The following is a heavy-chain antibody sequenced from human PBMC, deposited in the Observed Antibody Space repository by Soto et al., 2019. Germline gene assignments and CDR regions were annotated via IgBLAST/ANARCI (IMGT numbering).Heavy chain of an antibody. CDR3: ARLVISYNSGSGDYFYYYYNYMDV. Sequence: GASVKVSCKASGYTFTNYGITWVRQAPGQGLEWMGWMNPNSGNTGYAQKFQGRVTMTRNTSISTAYMELSSLRSEDTAVYYCARLVISYNSGSGDYFYYYYNYMDVWGKGTSVTVSS. D-gene: IGHD3-10*01. V-gene: IGHV1-8*02. CDR2: MNPNSGNT. J-gene: IGHJ6*03. CDR1: GYTFTNYG.